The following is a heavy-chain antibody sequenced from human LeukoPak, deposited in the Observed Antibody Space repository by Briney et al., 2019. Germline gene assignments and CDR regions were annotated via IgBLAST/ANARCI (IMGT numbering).Heavy chain of an antibody. Sequence: TPSETLSLTCAVYGGSFSGYYWSWIRQPPGKGLEWIGEINHSGSTNYNPSLKSRVTISVDTSKNQFSLKLSSVTAADTAVYYCARGPRYYYLHWGQGTLVTVSS. J-gene: IGHJ4*02. CDR2: INHSGST. D-gene: IGHD3-22*01. CDR3: ARGPRYYYLH. V-gene: IGHV4-34*01. CDR1: GGSFSGYY.